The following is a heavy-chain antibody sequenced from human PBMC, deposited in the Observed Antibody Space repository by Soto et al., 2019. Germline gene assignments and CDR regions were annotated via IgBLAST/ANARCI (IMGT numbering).Heavy chain of an antibody. V-gene: IGHV1-2*02. CDR3: AKDLTRQLAYWLDP. Sequence: ASVKVSCKASGFSFTGYYIHWLRQAPGQGLEWMGWINAHSGGTEYAQKFQGRVTLTRDTSIATAYLTLTSLTSDDTALYYCAKDLTRQLAYWLDPWGQGTQVTISS. CDR1: GFSFTGYY. D-gene: IGHD6-6*01. J-gene: IGHJ5*02. CDR2: INAHSGGT.